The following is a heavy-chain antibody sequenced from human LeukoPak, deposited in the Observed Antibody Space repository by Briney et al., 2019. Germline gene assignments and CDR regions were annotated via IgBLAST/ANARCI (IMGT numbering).Heavy chain of an antibody. CDR3: ARLKSEEVDY. CDR1: GFTVSSYW. CDR2: INPDGSST. Sequence: GGSLRLSCAASGFTVSSYWMHRVRQTPGKGLVWVSGINPDGSSTKYADSVKGRFTISRDNAKNTLYLQMNSLRAEDTALYYCARLKSEEVDYWGQGTLVTVSS. J-gene: IGHJ4*02. V-gene: IGHV3-74*03.